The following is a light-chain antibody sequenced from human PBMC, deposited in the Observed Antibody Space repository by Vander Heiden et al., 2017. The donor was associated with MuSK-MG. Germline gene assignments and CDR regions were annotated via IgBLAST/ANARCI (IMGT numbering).Light chain of an antibody. V-gene: IGKV1-39*01. J-gene: IGKJ2*01. CDR1: QSISSY. CDR2: AAS. CDR3: QQSYRTPYT. Sequence: DLPLTPSPSSLSASVGDRVTITCRASQSISSYLNWYQQKPGKAPKLLIYAASSLQSGVPSRFSGSGSGTDFTLTISSLQPEDFATYYCQQSYRTPYTFGQGTKLEIK.